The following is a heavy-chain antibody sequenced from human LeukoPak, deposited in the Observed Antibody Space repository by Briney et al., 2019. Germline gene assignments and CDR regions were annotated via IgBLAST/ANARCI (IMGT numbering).Heavy chain of an antibody. J-gene: IGHJ1*01. CDR1: GFTFSSYW. V-gene: IGHV3-7*01. Sequence: GGSLRLSCAASGFTFSSYWMSWVRQAPGKGLEWVANIKQDGSEKYYVDSVKGRFTISRDNAKNSLYLQMNSLRAEDTAVYYCARESTYYYDSSGYYGEHWGQGTLVTVSS. D-gene: IGHD3-22*01. CDR3: ARESTYYYDSSGYYGEH. CDR2: IKQDGSEK.